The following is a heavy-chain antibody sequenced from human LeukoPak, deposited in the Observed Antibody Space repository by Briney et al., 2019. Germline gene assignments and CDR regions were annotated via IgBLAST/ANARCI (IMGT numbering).Heavy chain of an antibody. D-gene: IGHD5-18*01. CDR2: VRFDGSNK. Sequence: QPGGSLRLSCAASGITFSNYDMHWVRQAPGKGLEWVAIVRFDGSNKHYADSVKGRFTISRDNSKNTLSLQVNSLRAEDTAVYYCARNTAMVYAFDYWGQGTLVTVSS. CDR3: ARNTAMVYAFDY. CDR1: GITFSNYD. J-gene: IGHJ4*02. V-gene: IGHV3-30*02.